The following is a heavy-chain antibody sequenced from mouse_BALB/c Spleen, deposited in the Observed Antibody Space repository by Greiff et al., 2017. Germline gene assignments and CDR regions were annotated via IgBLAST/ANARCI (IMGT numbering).Heavy chain of an antibody. D-gene: IGHD2-1*01. Sequence: DVKLVESGGGLVKPGGSLKLSCAASGFTFSSYTMSWVRQTPEKRLEWVATISSGGSYTYYPDSVKGRFTISRDNAKNTLYLQMSSLKSEDTAMYYCTREDLGNYEGLYYFDYWGQGTTLTVSS. CDR1: GFTFSSYT. V-gene: IGHV5-6-4*01. J-gene: IGHJ2*01. CDR3: TREDLGNYEGLYYFDY. CDR2: ISSGGSYT.